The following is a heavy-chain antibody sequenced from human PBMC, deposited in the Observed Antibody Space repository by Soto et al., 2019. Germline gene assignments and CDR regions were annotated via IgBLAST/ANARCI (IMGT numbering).Heavy chain of an antibody. CDR3: AAQLVGNLGAFDI. V-gene: IGHV3-33*01. J-gene: IGHJ3*02. Sequence: GGSLRLSCAASGFTFSSYGMHWVRQAPGKGLEWVAVIWYDGSNKYYADSVKGRFTISRDNSKNTLYLQMNSLRAEDTAVYYCAAQLVGNLGAFDIWGQGTMVTVSS. CDR2: IWYDGSNK. CDR1: GFTFSSYG. D-gene: IGHD6-13*01.